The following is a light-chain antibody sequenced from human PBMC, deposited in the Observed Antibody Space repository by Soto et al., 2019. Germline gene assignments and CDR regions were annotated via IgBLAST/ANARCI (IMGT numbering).Light chain of an antibody. CDR1: QSVSSSY. CDR3: QQNDISPFT. CDR2: GAS. Sequence: EIVLSQSPGTLSLSPGERATLSCRASQSVSSSYLAWYKQKPGQAPRLLIYGASSRAAGIPDRFSGSGSGTDFTLTISRLEPEDFAVYYCQQNDISPFTFGQGTKLEIK. J-gene: IGKJ2*01. V-gene: IGKV3-20*01.